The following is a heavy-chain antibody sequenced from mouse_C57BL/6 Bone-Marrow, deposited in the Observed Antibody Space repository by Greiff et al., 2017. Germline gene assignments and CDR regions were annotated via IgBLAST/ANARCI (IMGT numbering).Heavy chain of an antibody. V-gene: IGHV14-4*01. J-gene: IGHJ3*01. Sequence: EVQLQQSGAELVRPGAPVKLSCTASGFNIKDDYMHWVKQRPEQGLEWIGWIDPENGDTEYASKFQGKAPITVDTSSNTVYLQLSSLTSEDTAVYYCTRIAYWGQGTLVTVSA. CDR2: IDPENGDT. CDR3: TRIAY. CDR1: GFNIKDDY.